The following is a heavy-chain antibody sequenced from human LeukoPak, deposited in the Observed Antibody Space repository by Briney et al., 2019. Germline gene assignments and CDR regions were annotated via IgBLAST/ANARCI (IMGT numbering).Heavy chain of an antibody. Sequence: SETLSLTCTVSGGSISGYYWSWIRQPPGKGLEWIGEINHSGSTNYNPSLKSRVTISVDTSKNQFSLKLSSVTAADTAVYYCARGGRTHNWFDPWGQGTLVTVSS. D-gene: IGHD3-10*01. CDR1: GGSISGYY. J-gene: IGHJ5*02. V-gene: IGHV4-34*01. CDR2: INHSGST. CDR3: ARGGRTHNWFDP.